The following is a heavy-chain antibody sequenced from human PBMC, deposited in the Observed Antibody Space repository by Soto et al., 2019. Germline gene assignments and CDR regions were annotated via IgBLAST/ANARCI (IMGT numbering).Heavy chain of an antibody. J-gene: IGHJ4*02. D-gene: IGHD4-17*01. CDR1: GFTFSSYA. CDR2: IADDGTNK. V-gene: IGHV3-30-3*01. CDR3: VRSLTTTVTAMGY. Sequence: QVQLEESGGGVVQPGRSLRLSCKGSGFTFSSYAIQWVRQAPGKGLEWVAAIADDGTNKHTADSVKGRFTISRDKSRNTVYLQVNSLRVEDTAVYYCVRSLTTTVTAMGYWGQGTPVTVSS.